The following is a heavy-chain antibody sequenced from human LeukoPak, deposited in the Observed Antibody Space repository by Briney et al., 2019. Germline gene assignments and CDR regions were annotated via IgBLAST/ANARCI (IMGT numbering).Heavy chain of an antibody. CDR3: ARGLRYGSESFYTPTTWFDP. CDR1: GFTFDDYA. V-gene: IGHV3-9*01. D-gene: IGHD3-10*01. J-gene: IGHJ5*02. Sequence: GGSLRLSCAASGFTFDDYAMHWVRQAPGKGLEWVSGISWNSGSIGYADSVKGRFTISRDNAKNSLYLQMNSLRAEDTAVYYCARGLRYGSESFYTPTTWFDPWGQGTLVTVSS. CDR2: ISWNSGSI.